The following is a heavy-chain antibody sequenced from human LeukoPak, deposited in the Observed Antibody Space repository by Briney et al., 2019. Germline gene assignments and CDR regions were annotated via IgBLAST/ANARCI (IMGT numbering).Heavy chain of an antibody. J-gene: IGHJ3*02. Sequence: SETLSLTCTVSGGSISSYYWSWIRQPPGKGLEWIGYIYYSGSTNYNPSLKSRVTISVKTSKNQFSLKLRSVTAADTAVYYCARDAVSAVLGAFDIWGQGTMVTVSS. CDR1: GGSISSYY. CDR2: IYYSGST. D-gene: IGHD2-8*01. CDR3: ARDAVSAVLGAFDI. V-gene: IGHV4-59*01.